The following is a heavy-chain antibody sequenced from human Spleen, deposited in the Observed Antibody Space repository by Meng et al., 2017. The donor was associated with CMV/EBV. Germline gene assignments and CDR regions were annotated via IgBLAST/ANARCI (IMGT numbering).Heavy chain of an antibody. V-gene: IGHV3-7*01. CDR1: GFTFSSYG. J-gene: IGHJ4*02. Sequence: GGSLRLSCAASGFTFSSYGMHWVRQAPGKGLEWVANIKQDGSEKYYVDSVKGRFTISRDNAKNSLYLQMNSLRAEDTAVYYCARLSPAWSQFIDYWGQGTLVTVSS. CDR3: ARLSPAWSQFIDY. CDR2: IKQDGSEK. D-gene: IGHD3-3*01.